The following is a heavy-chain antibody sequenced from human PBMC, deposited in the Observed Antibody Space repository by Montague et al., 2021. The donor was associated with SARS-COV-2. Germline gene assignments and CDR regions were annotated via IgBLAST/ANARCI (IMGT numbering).Heavy chain of an antibody. CDR3: ARAYCGGDCYFYWYFDL. Sequence: CAISGDSVSSNIATRNWIRQSPSRGLEWLGRTYYRSKWYNDYAVSVKSRVIINPDTSNNRISLQLNSVTPEDTAVYYCARAYCGGDCYFYWYFDLWGRGTLVTVFS. CDR1: GDSVSSNIAT. D-gene: IGHD2-21*02. CDR2: TYYRSKWYN. V-gene: IGHV6-1*01. J-gene: IGHJ2*01.